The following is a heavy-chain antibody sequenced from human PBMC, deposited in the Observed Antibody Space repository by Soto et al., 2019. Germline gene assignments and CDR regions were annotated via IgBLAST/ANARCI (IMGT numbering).Heavy chain of an antibody. CDR3: AALDGYSYGPDY. CDR2: IDPSDSYS. J-gene: IGHJ4*02. CDR1: GYSFTSYW. V-gene: IGHV5-10-1*01. Sequence: PGESLKISCKGSGYSFTSYWISWVRQMPGKGLEWMGRIDPSDSYSNYSPSFQGHVTISADKSISTAYLQWSSLKASDTAMYYCAALDGYSYGPDYWGQGTLVTVSS. D-gene: IGHD5-18*01.